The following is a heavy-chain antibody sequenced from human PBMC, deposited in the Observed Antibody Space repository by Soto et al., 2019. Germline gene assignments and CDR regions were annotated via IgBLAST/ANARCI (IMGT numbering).Heavy chain of an antibody. CDR3: AKVRCVTTDCYVSDY. J-gene: IGHJ4*02. V-gene: IGHV3-23*01. Sequence: GGSLRLSCVASGFTFSTYTMSWVRQAPGKGLEWVSSISGGGGSPSYADSVQGRFSISRDNAKNTLYLQMNSLRGEDTATYYCAKVRCVTTDCYVSDYWGQGALVTVAS. CDR2: ISGGGGSP. CDR1: GFTFSTYT. D-gene: IGHD4-4*01.